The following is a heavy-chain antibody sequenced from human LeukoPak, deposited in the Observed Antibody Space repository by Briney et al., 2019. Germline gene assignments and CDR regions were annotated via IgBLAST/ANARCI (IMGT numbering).Heavy chain of an antibody. J-gene: IGHJ4*02. CDR2: MSNSGENT. CDR3: ARVEGYYYDSSGYYYVY. Sequence: PGGSLRLSCAASGFTFSSYSMQWVRQTPGKGLEWVGIMSNSGENTFYGEAVKGRFTISRDNSQNTLYLQMNSLRAEDTAVYYCARVEGYYYDSSGYYYVYWGQGTLVTVSS. CDR1: GFTFSSYS. D-gene: IGHD3-22*01. V-gene: IGHV3-33*05.